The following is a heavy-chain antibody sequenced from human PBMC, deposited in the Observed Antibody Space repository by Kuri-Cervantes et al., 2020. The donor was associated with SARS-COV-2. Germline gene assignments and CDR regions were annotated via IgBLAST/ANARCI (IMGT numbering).Heavy chain of an antibody. CDR2: INPNSGGT. Sequence: ASVKVSCKASGYTFTGYYMHWVRQAPGQGLEWMGWINPNSGGTNYAQKFQGWVTMTRDTSISTAYMELSRLRSDDTAVYYCARDRHPRRRYCSSTSCYGDYYYYGMGVWGQGTTVTVSS. CDR1: GYTFTGYY. J-gene: IGHJ6*02. V-gene: IGHV1-2*04. CDR3: ARDRHPRRRYCSSTSCYGDYYYYGMGV. D-gene: IGHD2-2*01.